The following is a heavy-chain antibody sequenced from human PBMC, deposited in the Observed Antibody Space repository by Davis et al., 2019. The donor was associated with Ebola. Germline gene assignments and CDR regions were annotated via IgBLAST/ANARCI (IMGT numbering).Heavy chain of an antibody. D-gene: IGHD3-22*01. CDR2: IYPGDSDT. CDR3: ARLANYYDSSGYYDRRDYYYYYGMDV. CDR1: GYSFTSYW. Sequence: GESLKISCKGSGYSFTSYWIGWVRQMPGKGLEWMGIIYPGDSDTRYSPSFQGQVTISADKSISTAYLQWSSLKASDTAMYYCARLANYYDSSGYYDRRDYYYYYGMDVWGQGTTVIVSS. J-gene: IGHJ6*02. V-gene: IGHV5-51*01.